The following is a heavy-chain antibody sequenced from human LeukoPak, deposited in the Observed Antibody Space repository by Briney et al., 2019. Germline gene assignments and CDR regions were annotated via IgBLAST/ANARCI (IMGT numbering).Heavy chain of an antibody. D-gene: IGHD6-19*01. J-gene: IGHJ4*02. CDR1: GFTFSSYE. CDR2: IPSSGSPI. V-gene: IGHV3-48*03. Sequence: PGGSLRLSCAASGFTFSSYEMNWVRQAPGKGQEWVSYIPSSGSPIYYADSVKGRFTISRDNAKTSLYLQMNSLRAEDTALYYCTRAVSGKSLDFWGQGTLVTVSS. CDR3: TRAVSGKSLDF.